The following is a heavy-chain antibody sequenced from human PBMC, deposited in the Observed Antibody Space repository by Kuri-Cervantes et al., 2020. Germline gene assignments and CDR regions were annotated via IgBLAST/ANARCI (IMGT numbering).Heavy chain of an antibody. J-gene: IGHJ4*02. V-gene: IGHV4-38-2*02. D-gene: IGHD3-22*01. CDR3: ARATYYYDSSGYYPFDY. CDR1: SASVSSAYY. Sequence: SETLSLTWTVLSASVSSAYYWNWIRQPPGKGLEWIGSLYYSGSTYYNPSLKSRVTFSMDTSKNRFSLKLSSVTAADTAVYYCARATYYYDSSGYYPFDYWGQGTLVTVSS. CDR2: LYYSGST.